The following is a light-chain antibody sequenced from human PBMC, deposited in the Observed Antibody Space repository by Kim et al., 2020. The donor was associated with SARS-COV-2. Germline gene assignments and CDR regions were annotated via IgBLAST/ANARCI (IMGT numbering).Light chain of an antibody. CDR3: QQTFSTQYS. Sequence: SASVGDRVTISCRASQSVSIHVKWYQHKSGKAPRLRIYAGSTLQTGVPSRFSGSGSGTGFTLTINGLQPEDFGSYYCQQTFSTQYSFGQGTKLEI. CDR2: AGS. V-gene: IGKV1-39*01. CDR1: QSVSIH. J-gene: IGKJ2*03.